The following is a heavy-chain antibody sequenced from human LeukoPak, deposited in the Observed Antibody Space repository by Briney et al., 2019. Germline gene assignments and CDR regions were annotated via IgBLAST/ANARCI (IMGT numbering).Heavy chain of an antibody. J-gene: IGHJ5*02. D-gene: IGHD6-6*01. Sequence: PSETLSLTCAVSGGSISTNNYYWGWIRRPPGKGLEWIGSIYYTGSTYYNPSLKSRVTISLDTSKYQFSLKLSSVTAADTAVYYCARVGTSIAALGRFDPWGQGTLVTVSS. V-gene: IGHV4-39*07. CDR2: IYYTGST. CDR1: GGSISTNNYY. CDR3: ARVGTSIAALGRFDP.